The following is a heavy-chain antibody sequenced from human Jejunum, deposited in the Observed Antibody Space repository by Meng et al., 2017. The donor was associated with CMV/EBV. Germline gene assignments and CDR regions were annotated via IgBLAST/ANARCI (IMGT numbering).Heavy chain of an antibody. J-gene: IGHJ5*02. D-gene: IGHD1/OR15-1a*01. CDR2: IYYAGST. CDR3: ARGSDWGTPSWFDP. CDR1: GSICSSCEY. V-gene: IGHV4-39*07. Sequence: GSICSSCEYWGWVQQPPGKGLEWIGSIYYAGSTYYNPSLKSRVTISSDTAKNEFSLNLKSMTAADTAVYYGARGSDWGTPSWFDPWGQGTLVTVSS.